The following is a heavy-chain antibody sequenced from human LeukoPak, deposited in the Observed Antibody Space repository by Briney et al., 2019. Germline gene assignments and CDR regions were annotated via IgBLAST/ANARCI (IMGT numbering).Heavy chain of an antibody. D-gene: IGHD2-2*01. V-gene: IGHV4-39*07. CDR1: GGSISSSSYY. CDR2: IYYSGST. J-gene: IGHJ6*03. CDR3: ARIVVVPAAMVYYYYMDV. Sequence: SETLSLTCTVSGGSISSSSYYWGWIRQPPGKGLEWIGSIYYSGSTNYNPSLKSRVTISVDTSKNQFSLKLSSVTAADTAVYYCARIVVVPAAMVYYYYMDVWGKGTTVTISS.